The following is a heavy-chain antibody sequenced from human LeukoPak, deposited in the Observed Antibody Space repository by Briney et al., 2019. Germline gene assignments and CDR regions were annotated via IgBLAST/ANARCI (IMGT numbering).Heavy chain of an antibody. Sequence: PSETLSLTCAVYGGSFSGYYWSWIRQPPGKGLEWIGEINHSGSTNYNPSLKSRVTISVDTSKNQFSLKLSSVTAADTAVYYCARGRGHDYIWGSYRPTYYFDYWGQGTLVTVSS. CDR3: ARGRGHDYIWGSYRPTYYFDY. CDR2: INHSGST. V-gene: IGHV4-34*01. D-gene: IGHD3-16*02. CDR1: GGSFSGYY. J-gene: IGHJ4*02.